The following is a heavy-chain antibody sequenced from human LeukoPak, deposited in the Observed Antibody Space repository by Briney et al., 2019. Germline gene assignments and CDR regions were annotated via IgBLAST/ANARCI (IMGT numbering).Heavy chain of an antibody. CDR3: ARDHVYDILTGSYFQH. CDR2: INPNSGGT. D-gene: IGHD3-9*01. V-gene: IGHV1-2*04. CDR1: GYTFTGYY. J-gene: IGHJ1*01. Sequence: ASVKVSCKASGYTFTGYYMHWVRQAPGQGLEWMGWINPNSGGTNYAQKFQGWVTMTRDTSISTAYMELSRLRSEDTAVYYCARDHVYDILTGSYFQHWGQGTLVTVSS.